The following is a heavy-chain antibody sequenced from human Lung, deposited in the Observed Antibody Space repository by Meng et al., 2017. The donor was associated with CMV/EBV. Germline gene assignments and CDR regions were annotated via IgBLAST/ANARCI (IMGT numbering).Heavy chain of an antibody. V-gene: IGHV3-23*01. CDR3: VNRAWMDF. J-gene: IGHJ4*02. CDR1: GFTFSTYS. CDR2: INESGDRT. D-gene: IGHD3/OR15-3a*01. Sequence: QLLQSGGCLQQPGGSLRLSCEASGFTFSTYSMTWVRQAPGKGLEWVSGINESGDRTYHADSVKGRFTISRDDSKNTLYLQMNSLRVEDTAIYYCVNRAWMDFWGQGNLVTVSS.